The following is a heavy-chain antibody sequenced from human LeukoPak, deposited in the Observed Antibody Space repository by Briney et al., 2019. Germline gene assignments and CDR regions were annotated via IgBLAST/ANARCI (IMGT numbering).Heavy chain of an antibody. CDR3: ARQGSSWYVVLDY. Sequence: GGSLRLSCAASGFMLSTYGMHWVRQAPGKGLEWVAVISYDGSNKYYADSVKGRFTISRDNSKNTLYLQMNSLRAEDTAVYYCARQGSSWYVVLDYWGQGTLVTVSS. V-gene: IGHV3-30*19. CDR1: GFMLSTYG. J-gene: IGHJ4*02. CDR2: ISYDGSNK. D-gene: IGHD6-13*01.